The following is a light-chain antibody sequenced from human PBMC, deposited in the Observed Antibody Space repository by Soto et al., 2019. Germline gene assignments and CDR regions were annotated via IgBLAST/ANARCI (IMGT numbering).Light chain of an antibody. V-gene: IGKV3-20*01. CDR2: GAS. CDR3: QQYGSSPRT. Sequence: MVFTQSPGTLSPFRGYRANLPRRASQSVSSSYLAWYQQKPGQAPRLLIYGASSRATGIPDRFSGSGSGTDFTLTISRLEPEDFAVYYCQQYGSSPRTFGQGTKVDIK. J-gene: IGKJ1*01. CDR1: QSVSSSY.